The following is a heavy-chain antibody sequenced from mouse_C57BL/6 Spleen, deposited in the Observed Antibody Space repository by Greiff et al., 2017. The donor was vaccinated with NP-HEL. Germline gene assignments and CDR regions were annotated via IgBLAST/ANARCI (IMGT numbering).Heavy chain of an antibody. V-gene: IGHV1-15*01. J-gene: IGHJ4*01. D-gene: IGHD1-1*01. Sequence: VQLQQSGAELVRPGASVTLSCKASGYTFTDYEMHWVKQTPVHGLEWIGAIDPETGGTAYNQKFKGKAILTADKSSSTAYMELRSLTSEDSAVYYCTYYGSLGAMDYWGQGTSVTVSS. CDR1: GYTFTDYE. CDR3: TYYGSLGAMDY. CDR2: IDPETGGT.